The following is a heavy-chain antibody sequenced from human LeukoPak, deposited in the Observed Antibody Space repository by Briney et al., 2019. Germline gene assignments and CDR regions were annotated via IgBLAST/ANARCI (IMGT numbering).Heavy chain of an antibody. Sequence: PGRSLTPSCAPSASTFSSYGMSWVRHAPGKGLEWVSAISGSGGSTYYAASVKGRFTISRDNSKNTLYLQMNRLRAEDTAVYYCARDYYDSDYWGQGTLVTISS. CDR3: ARDYYDSDY. V-gene: IGHV3-23*01. CDR2: ISGSGGST. CDR1: ASTFSSYG. J-gene: IGHJ4*02. D-gene: IGHD3-22*01.